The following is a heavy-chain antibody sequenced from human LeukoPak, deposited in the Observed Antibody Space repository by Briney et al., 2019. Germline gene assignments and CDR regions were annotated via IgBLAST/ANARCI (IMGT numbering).Heavy chain of an antibody. D-gene: IGHD3-9*01. J-gene: IGHJ4*02. CDR3: ARRLTGKVRSYFDY. V-gene: IGHV4-34*01. CDR2: INHSGST. CDR1: GGSFSGYY. Sequence: SETLSLTCAVYGGSFSGYYRSWIRQPPGKGLEWIGEINHSGSTNYNPSLKSRVTISVDTSKNQFSLKLSSVTAADTAVYYCARRLTGKVRSYFDYWGQGTLVTVSS.